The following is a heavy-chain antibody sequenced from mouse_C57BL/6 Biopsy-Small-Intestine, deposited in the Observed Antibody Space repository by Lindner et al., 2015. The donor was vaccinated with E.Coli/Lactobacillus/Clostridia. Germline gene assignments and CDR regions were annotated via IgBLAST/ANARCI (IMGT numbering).Heavy chain of an antibody. D-gene: IGHD2-1*01. V-gene: IGHV1-39*01. Sequence: VQLQESGPELVKPGASVKMSCKASGYTFTDYNMHWVKQSHGKSLEWIGVINPNYGNTIYNQNFKGKATLTVDQSSSTAYIQLHSLTSEDSAVYYCARNGNYFDFWGQGTTLTVSP. CDR1: GYTFTDYN. CDR3: ARNGNYFDF. J-gene: IGHJ2*01. CDR2: INPNYGNT.